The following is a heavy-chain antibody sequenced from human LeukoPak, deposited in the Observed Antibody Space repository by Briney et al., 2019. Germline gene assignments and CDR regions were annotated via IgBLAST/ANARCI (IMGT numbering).Heavy chain of an antibody. CDR3: SSLFRITGTSYYY. V-gene: IGHV3-74*01. D-gene: IGHD1-20*01. CDR2: INSDGSVA. Sequence: GGSLRLSCAASGFTFSSFWMHWVRHVPGKGLVWVSRINSDGSVARYVDSVKGRFTISRDTAQNTVYMQMNSLRAEDTAVYYCSSLFRITGTSYYYWGQGALVTVSS. J-gene: IGHJ4*02. CDR1: GFTFSSFW.